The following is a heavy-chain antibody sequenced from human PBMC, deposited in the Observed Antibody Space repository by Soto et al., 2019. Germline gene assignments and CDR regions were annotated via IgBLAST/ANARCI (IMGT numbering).Heavy chain of an antibody. Sequence: XXSLKISCKGSEYSFRSYWIGWVRQMPGKGMEWXGIIYXGDSDNKYNPXXQGQVNIXXDKYISTAYLQWSRLKASDTAMYYCARGDLSDVWGQGTTVTVSS. CDR1: EYSFRSYW. CDR2: IYXGDSDN. V-gene: IGHV5-51*01. CDR3: ARGDLSDV. J-gene: IGHJ6*01. D-gene: IGHD3-16*02.